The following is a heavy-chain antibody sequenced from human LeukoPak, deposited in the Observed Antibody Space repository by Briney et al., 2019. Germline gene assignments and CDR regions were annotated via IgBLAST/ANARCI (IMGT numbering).Heavy chain of an antibody. CDR3: ASRVWLVGS. V-gene: IGHV3-30*03. CDR2: ISYDGSNK. J-gene: IGHJ5*02. D-gene: IGHD6-19*01. Sequence: GGSLRLSCAASGFTFSSYGMHWVRQAPGKGLEWVAVISYDGSNKYYADSVKGRFTISRDNAKNTLYLQMNSLRAEDTAVYYCASRVWLVGSWGQGTLVTVSS. CDR1: GFTFSSYG.